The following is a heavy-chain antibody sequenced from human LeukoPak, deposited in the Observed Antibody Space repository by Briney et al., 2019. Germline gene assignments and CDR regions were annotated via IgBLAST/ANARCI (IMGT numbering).Heavy chain of an antibody. Sequence: GGSLRLSCAASGFTFDNYGINWVRQAPGKGLGWVSRIHWNGGRTGYADSVKGRFTISRDNAKNTLYLQMNSLRAEDTALYYCVREYCSGGSCSDAFDIWGQGTMVTVSS. V-gene: IGHV3-20*04. D-gene: IGHD2-15*01. CDR2: IHWNGGRT. CDR3: VREYCSGGSCSDAFDI. CDR1: GFTFDNYG. J-gene: IGHJ3*02.